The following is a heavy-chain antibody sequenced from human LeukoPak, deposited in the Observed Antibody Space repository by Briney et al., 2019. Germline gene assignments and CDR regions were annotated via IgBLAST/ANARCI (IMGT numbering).Heavy chain of an antibody. J-gene: IGHJ4*02. V-gene: IGHV3-23*01. D-gene: IGHD3-3*01. CDR2: ISGSGGST. CDR1: RFTFSSYA. Sequence: PGGSLRLSCAASRFTFSSYAMSWVRQAPGKGLEWVSAISGSGGSTYYADSVKGRFTISRDNSKNTLYLQMNSLRAEDTAVYYCANNPENYDFWSGGFFFDYWGQGTLVTVSS. CDR3: ANNPENYDFWSGGFFFDY.